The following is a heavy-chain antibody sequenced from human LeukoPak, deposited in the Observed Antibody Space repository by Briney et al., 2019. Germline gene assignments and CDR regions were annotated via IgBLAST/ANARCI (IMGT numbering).Heavy chain of an antibody. CDR1: GFIFGDYA. Sequence: GESLKISCTASGFIFGDYAMSWVRQAPGKGLEWVGFIRNKAYGGTTEYAASVKGRVSISRDDSKSIAYLQMNSLKTEDTAVYYCTRERLVVVTTSYYYDMDVWGQGTTVTVSS. J-gene: IGHJ6*02. D-gene: IGHD2-21*02. CDR2: IRNKAYGGTT. V-gene: IGHV3-49*04. CDR3: TRERLVVVTTSYYYDMDV.